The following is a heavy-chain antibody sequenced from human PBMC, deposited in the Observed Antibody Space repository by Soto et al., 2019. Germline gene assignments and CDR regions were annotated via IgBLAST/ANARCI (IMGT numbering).Heavy chain of an antibody. CDR2: MNPNNGNA. CDR1: GYTFITYD. D-gene: IGHD2-15*01. CDR3: ALELGYCSGGSCGLDAFDI. Sequence: ASVKVSCKASGYTFITYDINWVRQAAGQGLEWMGWMNPNNGNAGYAQKFQGRVTITADESTSTAYMELSSLRSEDTAVYYCALELGYCSGGSCGLDAFDIWGQGTMVTVSS. V-gene: IGHV1-8*01. J-gene: IGHJ3*02.